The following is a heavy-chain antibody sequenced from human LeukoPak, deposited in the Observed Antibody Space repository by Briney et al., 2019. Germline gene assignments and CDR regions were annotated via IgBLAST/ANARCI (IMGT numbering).Heavy chain of an antibody. CDR1: GGSISSSSYY. CDR2: IYHSGST. Sequence: SETLSLTCTVSGGSISSSSYYWGWIRQPPGKGLEWIGEIYHSGSTNYNPSLKSRVTISVDKSKNQFSLKLSSVTAADTAVYYCARVKQPPFLVPAATSGVFDYWGQGTLVTVSS. J-gene: IGHJ4*02. D-gene: IGHD2-2*01. V-gene: IGHV4-39*07. CDR3: ARVKQPPFLVPAATSGVFDY.